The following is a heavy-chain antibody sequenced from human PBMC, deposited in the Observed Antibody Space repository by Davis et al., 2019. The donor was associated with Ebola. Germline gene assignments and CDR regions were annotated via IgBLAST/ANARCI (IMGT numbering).Heavy chain of an antibody. D-gene: IGHD6-25*01. CDR1: GYTFTGYY. CDR2: INPYNGGT. V-gene: IGHV1-2*06. J-gene: IGHJ1*01. Sequence: ASLKVSCKASGYTFTGYYMQWVRRAPGQGLEWMGRINPYNGGTNYAQKFQGRVTMTWETSISTAYMEMRGLRSGDTAVYYCARGGLGSGLHILRYFRHWGQGTLVTVSS. CDR3: ARGGLGSGLHILRYFRH.